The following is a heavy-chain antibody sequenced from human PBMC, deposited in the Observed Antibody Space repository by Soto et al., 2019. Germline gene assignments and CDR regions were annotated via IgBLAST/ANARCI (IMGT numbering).Heavy chain of an antibody. CDR3: ARGSDIVVVPAATAGYYYYGMDV. V-gene: IGHV4-34*01. Sequence: SETLSLTCAVYGGSFSGYYWSWIRQPPGKGLEWIGEINHSGSTNYNPSLKSRVTISVDTSKNQFSLKLSSVTAADTAVYYCARGSDIVVVPAATAGYYYYGMDVWSQGTTVTVSS. CDR1: GGSFSGYY. J-gene: IGHJ6*02. CDR2: INHSGST. D-gene: IGHD2-2*01.